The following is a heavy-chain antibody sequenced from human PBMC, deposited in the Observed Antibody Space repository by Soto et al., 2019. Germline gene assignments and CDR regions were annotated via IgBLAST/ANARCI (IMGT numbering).Heavy chain of an antibody. J-gene: IGHJ4*02. Sequence: SETLSLTCTVSGGSISSGDYYWSWIRQPPGKGLEWIGYIYYSGSTYYNPSLKSRVTISVDTSKNQFSLKLSSVTAADTAVYYCATDYGGKSLYRPPNYWGQGTLVTVSS. CDR1: GGSISSGDYY. V-gene: IGHV4-30-4*01. CDR2: IYYSGST. D-gene: IGHD4-17*01. CDR3: ATDYGGKSLYRPPNY.